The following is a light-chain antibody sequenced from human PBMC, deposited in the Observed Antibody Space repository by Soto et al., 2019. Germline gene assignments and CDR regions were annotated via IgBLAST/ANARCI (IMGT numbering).Light chain of an antibody. V-gene: IGLV2-23*02. CDR1: SSDVGSYNL. Sequence: QSVLTQPASVSGSPRQSITISCTGTSSDVGSYNLVSWYQQHPGKAPKLMIYEVSKRPSGVSNRFSGSKSGNTASLTISGLQAEDEADYYCCSYAGSSTPVIFGTGTKLTVL. CDR2: EVS. CDR3: CSYAGSSTPVI. J-gene: IGLJ1*01.